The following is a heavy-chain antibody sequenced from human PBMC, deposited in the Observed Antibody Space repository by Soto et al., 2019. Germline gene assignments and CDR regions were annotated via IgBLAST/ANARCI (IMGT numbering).Heavy chain of an antibody. Sequence: PGGSLRLSCAASGFTFRSFTMNWVLQAPGTGLEWGSTISRNSAYIYYTDALRGRFTISRDNAKNSLHRQMNSLRAEDTAVYYCTRDASRDSSARGWFDPWGPGTLVTVS. CDR3: TRDASRDSSARGWFDP. CDR2: ISRNSAYI. D-gene: IGHD6-13*01. V-gene: IGHV3-21*01. CDR1: GFTFRSFT. J-gene: IGHJ5*02.